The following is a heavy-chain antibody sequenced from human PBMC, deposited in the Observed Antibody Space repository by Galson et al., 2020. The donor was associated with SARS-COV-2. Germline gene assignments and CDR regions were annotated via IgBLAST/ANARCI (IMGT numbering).Heavy chain of an antibody. CDR1: VGSFSDYY. D-gene: IGHD6-13*01. J-gene: IGHJ4*02. V-gene: IGHV4-34*01. CDR3: ARRADSSSWFGFDH. CDR2: ISHSGST. Sequence: SETLSLTCAVYVGSFSDYYWTWIRQPPGKGLEWIGEISHSGSTNYNPSLKSRVTISVDTSKNQFSLRLTSVTAADTAVYYCARRADSSSWFGFDHWGQGTLVTVSS.